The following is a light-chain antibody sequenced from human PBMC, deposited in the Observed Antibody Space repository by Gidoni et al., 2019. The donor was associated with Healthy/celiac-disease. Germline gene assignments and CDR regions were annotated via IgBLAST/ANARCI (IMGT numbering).Light chain of an antibody. CDR3: LQDYNYPWT. CDR1: QGIRND. J-gene: IGKJ1*01. Sequence: AVQMTQSPSSLSASVGDRVTITCRASQGIRNDLGWYQQKPGKAPKLLIYAASRSQSGVPSRFSGSGSGTDSTLTISSVQPEDFATYYCLQDYNYPWTFGQGTKVEIK. V-gene: IGKV1-6*01. CDR2: AAS.